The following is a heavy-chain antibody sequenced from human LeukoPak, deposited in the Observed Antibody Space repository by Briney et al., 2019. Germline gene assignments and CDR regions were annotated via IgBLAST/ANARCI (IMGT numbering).Heavy chain of an antibody. V-gene: IGHV3-15*01. CDR2: IKSKSKGGTT. Sequence: GGTLRLSCAASGFTFSNAWMNWVRQAPGKGREWVGRIKSKSKGGTTDYAATVKVRFTISRDDSKNTLYLQMDSLKAEDTAVYYCTESHTPGIDYWGQGTLVTVSS. CDR3: TESHTPGIDY. CDR1: GFTFSNAW. D-gene: IGHD1-26*01. J-gene: IGHJ4*02.